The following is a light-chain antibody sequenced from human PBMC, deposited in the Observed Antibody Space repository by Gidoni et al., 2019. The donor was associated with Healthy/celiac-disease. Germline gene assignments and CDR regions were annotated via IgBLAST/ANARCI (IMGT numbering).Light chain of an antibody. J-gene: IGKJ1*01. CDR1: QSISSY. CDR3: QQSYSTPPT. CDR2: AAS. Sequence: DIQMTQSPSSLSASVGDSVPITCRASQSISSYLNWYQQKPGKAPKLLIYAASSLQSGVPSRVSGSGSGTDFTLTISSLQPEDFATYYCQQSYSTPPTFGQGTKVEIK. V-gene: IGKV1-39*01.